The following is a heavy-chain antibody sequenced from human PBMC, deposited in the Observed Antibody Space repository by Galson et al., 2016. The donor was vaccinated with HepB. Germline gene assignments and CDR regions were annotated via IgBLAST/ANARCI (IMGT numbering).Heavy chain of an antibody. V-gene: IGHV3-15*01. Sequence: SLRLSCAVSGFTFSSHEMNWVRQAPGKGLEWVGRIKSYTDGGTTEYAAPMKGRFTFSRDESNNRLYLQMNSLKTEDTAVYYCTTSSTRGYTYGPSAYWGRGTLVAVSS. CDR3: TTSSTRGYTYGPSAY. CDR1: GFTFSSHE. D-gene: IGHD5-18*01. CDR2: IKSYTDGGTT. J-gene: IGHJ4*02.